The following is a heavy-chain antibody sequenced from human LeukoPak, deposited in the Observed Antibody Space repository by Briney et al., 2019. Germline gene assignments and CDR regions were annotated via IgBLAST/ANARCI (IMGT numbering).Heavy chain of an antibody. V-gene: IGHV3-23*01. CDR1: GFTFRSHA. CDR3: AKDRTVGASYWYFDL. CDR2: IYENGGTT. D-gene: IGHD1-26*01. J-gene: IGHJ2*01. Sequence: PGGSLRLSCVGSGFTFRSHAMSWVRQAPEKGLEFVPGIYENGGTTYYADSVKGRFSISRDSSKNTLFLHMNTLRAEDTAIYYCAKDRTVGASYWYFDLWGRGTLVTVSS.